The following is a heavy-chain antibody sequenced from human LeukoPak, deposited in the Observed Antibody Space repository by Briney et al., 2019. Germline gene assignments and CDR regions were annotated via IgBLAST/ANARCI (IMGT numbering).Heavy chain of an antibody. Sequence: PGGSLRLSCAASGFTFSSYSMNWVRQAPGKGLEWVSSISSSSSYIYYADSVKGRFTISRDNAKNSLYLQMNSLRAEDTAVYCCAREGGEANDYWGQGTLVTVSS. CDR2: ISSSSSYI. J-gene: IGHJ4*02. D-gene: IGHD3-16*01. CDR1: GFTFSSYS. CDR3: AREGGEANDY. V-gene: IGHV3-21*01.